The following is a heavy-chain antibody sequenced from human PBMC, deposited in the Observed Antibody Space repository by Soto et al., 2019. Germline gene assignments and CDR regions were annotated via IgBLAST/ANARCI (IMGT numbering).Heavy chain of an antibody. J-gene: IGHJ5*02. CDR3: ASSDSSGWYLDWFDP. D-gene: IGHD6-19*01. Sequence: ASVKVSCKASGYTFTSYAIHWVRQAPGQRLEWMGWINAGNGNTKYSQKFQGRVTITRDTSASTAYMELSSLRSEDTAVYYCASSDSSGWYLDWFDPWGQGTLVTVSS. V-gene: IGHV1-3*01. CDR1: GYTFTSYA. CDR2: INAGNGNT.